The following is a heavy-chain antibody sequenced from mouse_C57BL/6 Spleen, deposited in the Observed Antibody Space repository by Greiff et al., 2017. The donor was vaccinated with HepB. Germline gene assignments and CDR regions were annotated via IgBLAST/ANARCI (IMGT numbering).Heavy chain of an antibody. D-gene: IGHD4-1*01. V-gene: IGHV1-80*01. CDR2: IYPGDGDT. CDR1: GYAFSSYW. Sequence: VQLKQSGAELVKPGASVKISCKASGYAFSSYWMNWVKQRPGKGLEWIGQIYPGDGDTNYNGKFKGKATLTADKSSSTAYLQLSSLTSEDSAVYFCARIGNWDGGYFDVWGTGTTVTVSS. CDR3: ARIGNWDGGYFDV. J-gene: IGHJ1*03.